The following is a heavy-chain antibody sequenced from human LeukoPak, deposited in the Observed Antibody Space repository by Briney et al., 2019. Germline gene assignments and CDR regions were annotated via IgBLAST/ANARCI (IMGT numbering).Heavy chain of an antibody. CDR1: GFTFSDYT. Sequence: GGSLRLSCAASGFTFSDYTMNWVRQAPGKGLEWVANNKEDGTDKYYVDSVKGRFTISRDNTKNSLFLQLNSLRAEDTAVYYCVRDRGWFHFDLWGQGTLVTVSS. CDR2: NKEDGTDK. D-gene: IGHD3-10*01. CDR3: VRDRGWFHFDL. J-gene: IGHJ4*02. V-gene: IGHV3-7*01.